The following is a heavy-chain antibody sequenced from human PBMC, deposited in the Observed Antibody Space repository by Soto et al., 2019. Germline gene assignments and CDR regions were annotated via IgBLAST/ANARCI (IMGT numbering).Heavy chain of an antibody. CDR2: IYSGST. CDR3: ATTRGIAVGGSFDY. CDR1: GGSISSSSSY. D-gene: IGHD6-13*01. V-gene: IGHV4-39*01. J-gene: IGHJ4*02. Sequence: SETLSLTCTVSGGSISSSSSYWGWIRQPPGKGLGWIGTIYSGSTYYNPSLKSRVTISVDTSKNQFSLKLSSVAAADTAIYFCATTRGIAVGGSFDYWGQGTLVTVSS.